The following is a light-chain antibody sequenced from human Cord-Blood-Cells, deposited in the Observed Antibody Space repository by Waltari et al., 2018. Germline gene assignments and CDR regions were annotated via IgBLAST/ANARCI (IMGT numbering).Light chain of an antibody. V-gene: IGKV1-39*01. CDR2: AAS. CDR1: QSISSY. CDR3: QQSYSTPPLFT. J-gene: IGKJ3*01. Sequence: DIQMTQSPSSLSASVGDRVTITCRASQSISSYLNWYQQKPGKAPKLLIYAASSLQSGVPSRCSGSGSGTDFTLTISSLQPEDFATYYCQQSYSTPPLFTFGPGTKVYIK.